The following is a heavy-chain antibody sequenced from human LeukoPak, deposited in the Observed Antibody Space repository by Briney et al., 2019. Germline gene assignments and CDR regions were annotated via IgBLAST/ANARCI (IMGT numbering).Heavy chain of an antibody. Sequence: GGSLRLSCAASGFTFSSYGMHWVRQAPGKGLEWVAVISYDGSNKYYADSVKGRFTISRGNSKNTLYLQMNSLRAEDTAVYYCAKDQDYDILTGYYKGYYYGMDVWGQGTTVTVSS. CDR3: AKDQDYDILTGYYKGYYYGMDV. V-gene: IGHV3-30*18. CDR1: GFTFSSYG. CDR2: ISYDGSNK. D-gene: IGHD3-9*01. J-gene: IGHJ6*02.